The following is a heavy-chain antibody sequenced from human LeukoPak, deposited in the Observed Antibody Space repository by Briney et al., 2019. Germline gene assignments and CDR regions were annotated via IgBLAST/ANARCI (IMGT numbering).Heavy chain of an antibody. D-gene: IGHD3-10*01. J-gene: IGHJ5*02. V-gene: IGHV4-39*01. CDR1: GGSISSSSYY. CDR3: ARHYYGSGSYYNVYWFDP. CDR2: IYYSEST. Sequence: SETLSLTCTVSGGSISSSSYYWGWIRQPPGKGLEWIGSIYYSESTYYNPSLKSRVTISVDTSKNQFSLKLSSVTAADTAVYYCARHYYGSGSYYNVYWFDPWGQGTLVTVSS.